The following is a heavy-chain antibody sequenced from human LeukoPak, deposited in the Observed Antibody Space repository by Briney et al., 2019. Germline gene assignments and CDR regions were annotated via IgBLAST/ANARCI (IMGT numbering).Heavy chain of an antibody. Sequence: TGGSLRLSCAASGFTVSSNYMSWVRQAPGKGLEWVSVIYSGGSTYYADSVKGRFTISRDNSKNTLYLQMNSLRAEDTAVYYCAKRYYYDSSGHFDYWGQGTLVTVSS. D-gene: IGHD3-22*01. CDR3: AKRYYYDSSGHFDY. CDR1: GFTVSSNY. J-gene: IGHJ4*02. V-gene: IGHV3-53*01. CDR2: IYSGGST.